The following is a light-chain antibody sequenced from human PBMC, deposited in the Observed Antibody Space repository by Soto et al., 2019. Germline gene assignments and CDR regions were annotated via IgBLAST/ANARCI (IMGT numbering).Light chain of an antibody. CDR2: AAS. J-gene: IGKJ4*01. CDR1: QSIGNA. V-gene: IGKV1-6*02. Sequence: AIQRTQSPSSLSPSLGDRVTITCRARQSIGNALAWYQQKPGKAPKLLLYAASPLQNGVPSRFSGSGSGTDFTLTISNLQPGDLASYYCRQDFPSPRSFCGGTTVEIK. CDR3: RQDFPSPRS.